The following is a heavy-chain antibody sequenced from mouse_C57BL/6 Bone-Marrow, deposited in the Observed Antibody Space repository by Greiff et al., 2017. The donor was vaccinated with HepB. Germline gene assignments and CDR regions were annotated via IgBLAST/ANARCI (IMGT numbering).Heavy chain of an antibody. CDR3: ASPYDGYYPRFAY. CDR1: GFSLTSYG. D-gene: IGHD2-3*01. CDR2: IWSGGST. Sequence: QVQLKQSGPGLVQPSQSLSITCTVSGFSLTSYGVHWVRQSPGKGLEWLGVIWSGGSTDYNAAFISRLSISKDNSKSQVFFKMNSLQADDTAIYYCASPYDGYYPRFAYWGQGTLVTVSA. V-gene: IGHV2-2*01. J-gene: IGHJ3*01.